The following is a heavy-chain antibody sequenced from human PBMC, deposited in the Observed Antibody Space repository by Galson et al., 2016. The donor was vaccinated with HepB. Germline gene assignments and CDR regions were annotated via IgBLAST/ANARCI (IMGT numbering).Heavy chain of an antibody. CDR2: IWHDGSRK. Sequence: LRLSCAASGFTFSSYGMHWVRQTPGKGLEWVAVIWHDGSRKYYGDSVKGRFSVSRDTPKNTVYLQMNGLRGDDTASYYCTRDGRDFRTMDVWGKGTAVTVSS. V-gene: IGHV3-33*01. CDR1: GFTFSSYG. CDR3: TRDGRDFRTMDV. J-gene: IGHJ6*04. D-gene: IGHD2/OR15-2a*01.